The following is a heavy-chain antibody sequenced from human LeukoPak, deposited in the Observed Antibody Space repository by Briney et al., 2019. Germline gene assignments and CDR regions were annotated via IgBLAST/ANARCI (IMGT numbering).Heavy chain of an antibody. V-gene: IGHV1-18*01. D-gene: IGHD2-2*01. Sequence: ASVTVSFKASGYTFFNYGLSWVRQAPGQGLEWMGGINTYNGDTDYAQNVRGRVIMTTDTSTSTGYMELRSLRSDDTAVYYCARDGVVIRGAFTLSYNAMDVWGQGTTVAVSS. CDR1: GYTFFNYG. J-gene: IGHJ6*02. CDR2: INTYNGDT. CDR3: ARDGVVIRGAFTLSYNAMDV.